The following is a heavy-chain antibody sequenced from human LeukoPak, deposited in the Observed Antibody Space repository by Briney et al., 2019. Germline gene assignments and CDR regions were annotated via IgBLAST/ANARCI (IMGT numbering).Heavy chain of an antibody. CDR3: ASGISIAYAFDI. CDR1: GGSLSNYY. Sequence: SETLSLTCTVSGGSLSNYYWSWLRQPPGKGVEWIGYIYYNGNTNYNPSLKSRVTISVDTSKNQFSLKLSSVTAADTAVYYCASGISIAYAFDIWGQGTMVTVSS. D-gene: IGHD6-6*01. V-gene: IGHV4-59*08. CDR2: IYYNGNT. J-gene: IGHJ3*02.